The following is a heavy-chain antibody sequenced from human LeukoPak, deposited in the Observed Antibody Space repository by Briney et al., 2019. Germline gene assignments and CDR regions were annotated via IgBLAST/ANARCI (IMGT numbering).Heavy chain of an antibody. CDR1: GFTFDDSV. CDR3: ARDRHRYNYDSSGYPPY. V-gene: IGHV3-20*04. CDR2: INWNGGST. J-gene: IGHJ4*02. D-gene: IGHD3-22*01. Sequence: GGSLRLSCAASGFTFDDSVMSWVRQAPGKGLEWVSSINWNGGSTGYADSVKGRFTISRDNAKNSLYLQMNSLRAEDTAVYSCARDRHRYNYDSSGYPPYWGQGTLVTVSS.